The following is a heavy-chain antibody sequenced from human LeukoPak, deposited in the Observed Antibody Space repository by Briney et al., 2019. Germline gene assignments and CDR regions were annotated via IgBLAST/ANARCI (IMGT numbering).Heavy chain of an antibody. CDR2: IYYTGTT. CDR1: GGSIRDFY. CDR3: ARLGDEIAVSGLKYYHYSHTDV. Sequence: SETLSLTCSVSGGSIRDFYWTWIRQPPGKGLEWIGYIYYTGTTNYSPSLRGRVIMSVDTSRNQFSLNLTSVTPAGTAVYFCARLGDEIAVSGLKYYHYSHTDVWGSGTTVAVSS. D-gene: IGHD6-19*01. J-gene: IGHJ6*03. V-gene: IGHV4-59*01.